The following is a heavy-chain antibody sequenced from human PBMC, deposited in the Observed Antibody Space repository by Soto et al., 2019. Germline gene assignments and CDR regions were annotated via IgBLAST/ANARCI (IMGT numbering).Heavy chain of an antibody. CDR2: IIPIFGTA. CDR1: GGTFSSYA. Sequence: QVQLVQSGAEVKKPGSSVKVSCKASGGTFSSYAISWVRQAPGQGLEWMGGIIPIFGTANYAQKFQGRVTITAXXSXGXVYMELSSLRSEDTAVYYCARGKGAYCISTSCPLDYWGQGTLVTVSS. CDR3: ARGKGAYCISTSCPLDY. J-gene: IGHJ4*02. D-gene: IGHD2-2*01. V-gene: IGHV1-69*12.